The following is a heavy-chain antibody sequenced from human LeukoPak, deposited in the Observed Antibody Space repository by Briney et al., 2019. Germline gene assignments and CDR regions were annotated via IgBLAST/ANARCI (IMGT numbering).Heavy chain of an antibody. V-gene: IGHV3-74*01. J-gene: IGHJ4*02. CDR1: GFTFSDYW. D-gene: IGHD6-13*01. Sequence: PGGSLRLSCAASGFTFSDYWMQWVRQVPGKGLVWVSRINDDGRSTSEAVSVKGRFTISRDNAKNTLYLQMNSLRVEDTAIYYCARSAAGLDYWGQGTLVTVSS. CDR2: INDDGRST. CDR3: ARSAAGLDY.